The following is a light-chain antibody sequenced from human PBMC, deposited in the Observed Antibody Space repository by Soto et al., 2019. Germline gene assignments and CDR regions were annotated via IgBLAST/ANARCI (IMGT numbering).Light chain of an antibody. V-gene: IGKV3-15*01. Sequence: EIVMMQSPATLSVSPGERATLSCSASQIIANNLAWYQQKPGQAPRLLIYGASTRAPSIPARFSGSGSGTEFTLTISSLQSEDFAIYYCQHYNNWPPWTFGQGTKVEIK. CDR3: QHYNNWPPWT. CDR1: QIIANN. CDR2: GAS. J-gene: IGKJ1*01.